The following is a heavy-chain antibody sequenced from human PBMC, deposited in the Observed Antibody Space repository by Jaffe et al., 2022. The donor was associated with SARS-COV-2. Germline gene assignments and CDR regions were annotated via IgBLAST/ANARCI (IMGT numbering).Heavy chain of an antibody. CDR1: GFTFSSYA. J-gene: IGHJ5*02. Sequence: EVQLLESGGGLVQPGGSLRLSCAASGFTFSSYAMSWVRQAPGKGLEWVSTISGSGGSTDYGDSVKGRFTISRDNSKNTLYLQMNSLRAEDTAVYYCAKAGQLEPTIILRNNWFDPWGQGTLVTVSS. D-gene: IGHD1-1*01. CDR3: AKAGQLEPTIILRNNWFDP. CDR2: ISGSGGST. V-gene: IGHV3-23*01.